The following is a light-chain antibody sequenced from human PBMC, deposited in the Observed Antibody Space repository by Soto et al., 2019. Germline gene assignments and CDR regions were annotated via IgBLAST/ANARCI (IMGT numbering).Light chain of an antibody. Sequence: DVVMTQSPLSLPVTLGQPASISCRSSQSLVHSDGNTHLNSFQQRPGQSPRRLICKVSNRDSGVPDRFSGSASGTDFTLKISRVEAEDVGVYYCMQGTHWPYTFGQGTKLEIK. V-gene: IGKV2-30*02. CDR3: MQGTHWPYT. CDR1: QSLVHSDGNTH. J-gene: IGKJ2*01. CDR2: KVS.